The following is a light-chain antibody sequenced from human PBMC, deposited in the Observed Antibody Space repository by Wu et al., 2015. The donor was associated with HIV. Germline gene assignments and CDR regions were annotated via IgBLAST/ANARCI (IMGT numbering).Light chain of an antibody. Sequence: EIVLTQSPATLSLSPGERATLSCRSSQNVSSGYLAWYQQKPGQAPRLLIYGASSRATGIPDRFSGSGSGTDFTLTISRLEPEDCAVYYCQQYDSSLLFTFGPGTKVEIK. V-gene: IGKV3-20*01. CDR1: QNVSSGY. CDR3: QQYDSSLLFT. J-gene: IGKJ3*01. CDR2: GAS.